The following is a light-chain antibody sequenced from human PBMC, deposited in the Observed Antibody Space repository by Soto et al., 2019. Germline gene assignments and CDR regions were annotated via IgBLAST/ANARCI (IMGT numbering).Light chain of an antibody. CDR1: QSVSSRY. Sequence: EIVLTQSPGTLSLSPGERATLSCRASQSVSSRYVTWYQQKPRQAPRLLIYGASSRASGITDMCSGSGAGKYFTLTISSREPEDFAVYSCQQYGGTPPMTFGQGTRLEIK. CDR3: QQYGGTPPMT. CDR2: GAS. V-gene: IGKV3-20*01. J-gene: IGKJ5*01.